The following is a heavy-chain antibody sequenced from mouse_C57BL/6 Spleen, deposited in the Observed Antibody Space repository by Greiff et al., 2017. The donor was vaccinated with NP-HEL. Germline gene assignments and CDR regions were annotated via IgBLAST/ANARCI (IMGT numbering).Heavy chain of an antibody. CDR3: AREGAYGYDGYAMDY. V-gene: IGHV1-39*01. J-gene: IGHJ4*01. CDR2: INPNYGTT. Sequence: VQLQQSGPELVKPGASVKISCKASGYSFTDYNMNWVKQSNGKSLEWIGVINPNYGTTSYNQKFKGKATLTVDQSSSTAYMQLNRLTSEDSAIYYCAREGAYGYDGYAMDYWGQGTSVTVSS. D-gene: IGHD2-2*01. CDR1: GYSFTDYN.